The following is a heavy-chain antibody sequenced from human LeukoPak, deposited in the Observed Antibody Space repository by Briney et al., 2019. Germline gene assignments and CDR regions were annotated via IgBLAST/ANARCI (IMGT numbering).Heavy chain of an antibody. CDR1: GFTFSTYA. J-gene: IGHJ4*02. CDR2: ISDSGGTT. D-gene: IGHD7-27*01. V-gene: IGHV3-23*01. CDR3: ARDRSWGSQCYFDY. Sequence: GGSLRLSCAASGFTFSTYAMSWVRQAPGKGLEWVSGISDSGGTTYYADSVKGRFTISRDNSKNTLYLQMNSLRAEDTAVYYCARDRSWGSQCYFDYWGQGTLVTVSS.